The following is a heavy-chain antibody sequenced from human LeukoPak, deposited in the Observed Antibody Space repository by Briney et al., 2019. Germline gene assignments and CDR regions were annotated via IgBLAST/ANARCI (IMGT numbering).Heavy chain of an antibody. CDR3: ARPRYRHASPFDY. V-gene: IGHV3-48*03. CDR1: GFTFSSYE. D-gene: IGHD5-18*01. Sequence: PGGSLRLSCAASGFTFSSYEMNWVRQAPGKGLEWVSYISSSGSTIYYADSVNGRFTISRNYAKHSLYQQMTSLSADDTVVYYWARPRYRHASPFDYGGEGTLVTVPS. J-gene: IGHJ4*02. CDR2: ISSSGSTI.